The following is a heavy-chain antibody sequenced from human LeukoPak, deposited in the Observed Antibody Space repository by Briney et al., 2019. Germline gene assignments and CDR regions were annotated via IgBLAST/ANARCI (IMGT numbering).Heavy chain of an antibody. CDR2: IYYSGST. J-gene: IGHJ5*02. CDR3: TRATAP. Sequence: PSETLSLTCTVSGGSISSSSYYWGWIRQPQGKGLEWIGSIYYSGSTYYNPSLKSRVTISVDTSKNQFSLKLSSVTAADTAVYYCTRATAPWGQGTLVTVSS. D-gene: IGHD6-25*01. CDR1: GGSISSSSYY. V-gene: IGHV4-39*01.